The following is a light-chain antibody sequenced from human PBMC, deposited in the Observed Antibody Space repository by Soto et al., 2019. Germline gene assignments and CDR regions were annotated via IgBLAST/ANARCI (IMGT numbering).Light chain of an antibody. CDR3: QTWGTGFQF. J-gene: IGLJ2*01. CDR2: LNNDGSH. Sequence: QLVLIQSPSASASLGASVKLTCTLSSGHSSYAIAWHQKQPGKGPRYLMDLNNDGSHTKGDGIPDRFSGSSSGADRFLIISSLQSEDEADYYCQTWGTGFQFFGGGTKLTVL. CDR1: SGHSSYA. V-gene: IGLV4-69*01.